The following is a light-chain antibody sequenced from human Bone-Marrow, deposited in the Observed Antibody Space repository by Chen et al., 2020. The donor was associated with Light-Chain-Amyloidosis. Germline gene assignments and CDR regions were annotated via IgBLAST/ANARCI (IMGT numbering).Light chain of an antibody. Sequence: SYELTQPPSVSVSPGQTASITCSGEDLPTKYAYWYQQKPGQAPVLVIHRDTERPSGISERYAGSSSGTTATLTIRGVQAEDEADYHCQSADSSGTYEVIFGGGTKLTVL. J-gene: IGLJ2*01. CDR3: QSADSSGTYEVI. CDR2: RDT. CDR1: DLPTKY. V-gene: IGLV3-25*03.